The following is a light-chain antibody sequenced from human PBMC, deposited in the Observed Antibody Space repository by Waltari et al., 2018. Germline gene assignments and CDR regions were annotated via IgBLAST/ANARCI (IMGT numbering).Light chain of an antibody. CDR3: AAWDDSLSGYV. J-gene: IGLJ1*01. V-gene: IGLV1-47*01. CDR2: SNK. CDR1: SSNIGSNY. Sequence: QSVLTQPPSASGTPGQRFTISCSGSSSNIGSNYVYWYQQLPGTAPKLLIYSNKQRPSGVPDRFSGSQSGTSASLAISGLRSEDEADYYCAAWDDSLSGYVFGTGTKVTVL.